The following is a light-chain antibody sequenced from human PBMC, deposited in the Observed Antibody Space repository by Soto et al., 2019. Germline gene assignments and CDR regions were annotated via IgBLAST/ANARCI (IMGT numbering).Light chain of an antibody. CDR2: SAS. J-gene: IGKJ4*01. V-gene: IGKV1-39*01. CDR3: QQSFTYQIT. CDR1: QSITTS. Sequence: DIQMTQSPSSLSASLGDRFTLTCRASQSITTSLNWYQQTPGKAPKLLIYSASTLHSGVPSRFSGSGSGTDFTLTISSLQREDFATYYCQQSFTYQITFGGGTKVDIK.